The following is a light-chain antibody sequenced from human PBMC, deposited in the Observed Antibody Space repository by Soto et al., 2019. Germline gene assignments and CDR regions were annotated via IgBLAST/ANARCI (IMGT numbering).Light chain of an antibody. CDR3: QQRSNGRN. CDR1: QSVSSY. Sequence: EIVLTQSPATLSLSPGERATLSCRASQSVSSYLAWYQQKPGQAPRLLIYDASNRATGIPARFSGSGSGTDFTLTISSLEPEDFAVYYCQQRSNGRNFGQGTKLEIK. J-gene: IGKJ2*01. V-gene: IGKV3-11*01. CDR2: DAS.